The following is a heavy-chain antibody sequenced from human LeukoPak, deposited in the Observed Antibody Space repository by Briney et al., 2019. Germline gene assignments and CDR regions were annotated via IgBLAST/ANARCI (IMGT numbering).Heavy chain of an antibody. D-gene: IGHD2-2*01. CDR1: GFTFSTYW. CDR3: AKSSGVVPAAMGEFDY. V-gene: IGHV3-74*01. CDR2: ISSDGSIT. Sequence: PGGSLRLSCAASGFTFSTYWMHWVRQAPGKGLVWVSRISSDGSITGYADSVKGRFTISRDNAKNTLYLQMNSLRAEDTAVYYCAKSSGVVPAAMGEFDYWGQGTLVTVSS. J-gene: IGHJ4*02.